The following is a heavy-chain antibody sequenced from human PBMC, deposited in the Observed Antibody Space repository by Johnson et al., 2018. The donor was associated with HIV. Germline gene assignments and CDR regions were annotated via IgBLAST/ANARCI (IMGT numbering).Heavy chain of an antibody. CDR1: GFTFSDYY. CDR2: ISYDGSNK. J-gene: IGHJ3*02. V-gene: IGHV3-30-3*01. D-gene: IGHD1-26*01. Sequence: VQLVESGGGLVKPGGSLRLSCAASGFTFSDYYMNWIRQAPGKGLQWVAIISYDGSNKYYADSVKGRFTISRDNSKNTLYLQMNSLRAEDTAVYYCARDKVDDAFDIWGQGTKVTVSS. CDR3: ARDKVDDAFDI.